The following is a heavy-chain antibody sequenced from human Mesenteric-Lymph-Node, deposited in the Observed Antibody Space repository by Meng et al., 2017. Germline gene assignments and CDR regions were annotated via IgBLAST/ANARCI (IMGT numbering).Heavy chain of an antibody. D-gene: IGHD3-10*01. V-gene: IGHV4-30-4*01. Sequence: QVQLQESGPGLVKPSQTLSLTCTVSGGSVSSGNNYWIWIRQPPGKGLEWIGEIYHSGSTNYNPSLKSRVTISVDKSKNQFSLKLSSVTAADTAVYYCARGGSVAPFDYWGQGTLVTVSS. CDR2: IYHSGST. J-gene: IGHJ4*02. CDR1: GGSVSSGNNY. CDR3: ARGGSVAPFDY.